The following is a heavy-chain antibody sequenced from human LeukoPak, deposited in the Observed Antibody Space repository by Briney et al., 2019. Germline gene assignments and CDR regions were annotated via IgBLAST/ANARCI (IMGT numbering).Heavy chain of an antibody. J-gene: IGHJ5*02. CDR1: GGSFSGYY. CDR3: ARTGPVVVAAAFDP. V-gene: IGHV4-34*01. D-gene: IGHD2-15*01. Sequence: SETLSLTCAVYGGSFSGYYWSWIRQPPGKGLEWIGEINHSGSTNYNPSLKSRVTISVDTSKNQFSLKLSSVTAADTAVYYCARTGPVVVAAAFDPWGQGTLVTVSS. CDR2: INHSGST.